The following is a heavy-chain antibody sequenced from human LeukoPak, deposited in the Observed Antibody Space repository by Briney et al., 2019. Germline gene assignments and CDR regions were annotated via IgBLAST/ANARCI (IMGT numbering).Heavy chain of an antibody. Sequence: ASLKVSCKASGCTFTNYYIHWVRQAPGQGLEWMGIIKPSGGITSYTQKFQGRVTLTRDTSTNTVYMELSSLTSEDTAVYYCARLDYWGQGTLVTVSS. V-gene: IGHV1-46*01. CDR1: GCTFTNYY. J-gene: IGHJ4*02. CDR3: ARLDY. CDR2: IKPSGGIT.